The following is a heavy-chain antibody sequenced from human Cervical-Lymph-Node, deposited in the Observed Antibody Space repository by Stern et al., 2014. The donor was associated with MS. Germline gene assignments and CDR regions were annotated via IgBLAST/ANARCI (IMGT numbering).Heavy chain of an antibody. Sequence: VQLVESGGGVVQPGRSLRLSCAASGFTFSNFALHWVRQAPGEGLEWVAVISYDGTNEYYADSVKGRFTISRDLSESTVYLQMNSLRAEDTAVYYCARVHSGSYRSMSDAFDIWGQGTLVTVSS. V-gene: IGHV3-30-3*01. CDR2: ISYDGTNE. D-gene: IGHD1-26*01. CDR3: ARVHSGSYRSMSDAFDI. CDR1: GFTFSNFA. J-gene: IGHJ3*02.